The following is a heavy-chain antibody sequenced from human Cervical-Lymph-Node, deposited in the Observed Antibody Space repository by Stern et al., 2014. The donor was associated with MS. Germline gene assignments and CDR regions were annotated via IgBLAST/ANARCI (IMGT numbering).Heavy chain of an antibody. CDR3: ARDRVVINPAYYFDY. CDR1: GFTFSTYA. CDR2: MSPAGSEA. V-gene: IGHV3-33*05. D-gene: IGHD3-22*01. J-gene: IGHJ4*02. Sequence: QVQLVQSGAGVVQPGTSLRLSCTASGFTFSTYAMHWVRQAPGQGLEWVAVMSPAGSEAYYADSVKRRFTISRDNSKNTLYLQVDSLRAEDTAVYYCARDRVVINPAYYFDYWGQGTLVTVSS.